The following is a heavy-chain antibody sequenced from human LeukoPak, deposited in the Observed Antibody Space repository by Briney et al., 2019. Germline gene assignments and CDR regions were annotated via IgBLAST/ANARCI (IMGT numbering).Heavy chain of an antibody. CDR3: ARTMTTVNDFDY. J-gene: IGHJ4*02. Sequence: ASVKVSCKASGYTFTSYDINWVRQATGQGLEWMGWMNSNSGNTGYAQKFQARVTFTRITSISTAYMELSSLRSEDTAVYYCARTMTTVNDFDYWGQGTLVTVSS. V-gene: IGHV1-8*03. CDR1: GYTFTSYD. D-gene: IGHD4-17*01. CDR2: MNSNSGNT.